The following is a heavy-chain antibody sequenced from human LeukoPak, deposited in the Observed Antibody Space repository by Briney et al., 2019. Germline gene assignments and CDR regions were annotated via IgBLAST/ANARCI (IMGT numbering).Heavy chain of an antibody. CDR1: GYTFTSYD. CDR3: ARAGPLGYCTNGVCPRSNKPFDY. J-gene: IGHJ4*02. Sequence: SVKVSCKASGYTFTSYDINWVRQAPGQGLEWMGRIIPIFGTANYAQKFQGGVTVTTDESTSTAYMELSSLRSEDTAVYYCARAGPLGYCTNGVCPRSNKPFDYWGQGTLVTVSS. D-gene: IGHD2-8*01. V-gene: IGHV1-69*05. CDR2: IIPIFGTA.